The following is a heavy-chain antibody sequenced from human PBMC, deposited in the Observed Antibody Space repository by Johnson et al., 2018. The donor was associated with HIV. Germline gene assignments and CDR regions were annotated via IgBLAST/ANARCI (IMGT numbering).Heavy chain of an antibody. D-gene: IGHD4-11*01. CDR3: VRETRDDAFDI. CDR1: GFTVSSNY. J-gene: IGHJ3*02. CDR2: FYSGGST. V-gene: IGHV3-53*02. Sequence: VQLVETGGGLIQPGGSLRVSCAASGFTVSSNYMSWVRQAPGKGLEWVSGFYSGGSTYYADSVKGRFIISRDNSKNTLYLQMNSLRAEDTAVYYCVRETRDDAFDIWGQGTMVTVSS.